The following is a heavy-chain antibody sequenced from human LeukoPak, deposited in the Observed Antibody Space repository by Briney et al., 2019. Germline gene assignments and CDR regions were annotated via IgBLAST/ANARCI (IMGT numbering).Heavy chain of an antibody. Sequence: GRSLRLSCAASGFTFSSYAMHWFRQAPGKGLEWVAVISYDGSNKYYADSVKGRFTISRDNSKNTLYLQMNSLRAEDSAVYYCARSYYYGSGSYYTGTFDYWGQGTLVTVSS. V-gene: IGHV3-30*04. CDR3: ARSYYYGSGSYYTGTFDY. J-gene: IGHJ4*02. D-gene: IGHD3-10*01. CDR1: GFTFSSYA. CDR2: ISYDGSNK.